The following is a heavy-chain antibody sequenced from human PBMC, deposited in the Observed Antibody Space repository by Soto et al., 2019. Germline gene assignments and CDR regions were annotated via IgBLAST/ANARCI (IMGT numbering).Heavy chain of an antibody. CDR2: IPYDRSNK. V-gene: IGHV3-33*01. D-gene: IGHD3-10*01. J-gene: IGHJ4*02. CDR3: ARDRKPMVPGTLAY. Sequence: GGPLRRSCAASGFIFSSYCMHWVRQAPGKGLEWVAVIPYDRSNKYYAASVKGRFTISRDKSENTLYLQMNSLRAEDTAVNYCARDRKPMVPGTLAYWGQGAVVTVSS. CDR1: GFIFSSYC.